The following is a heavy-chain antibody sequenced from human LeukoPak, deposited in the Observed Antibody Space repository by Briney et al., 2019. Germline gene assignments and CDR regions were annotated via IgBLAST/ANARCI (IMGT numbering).Heavy chain of an antibody. J-gene: IGHJ4*02. V-gene: IGHV3-23*01. CDR3: AKDLDNSDLWDTAY. Sequence: GGSLRLSCEASGFTFTNYAMNWVRQAPGKGLEWVSLIDKSGGAPYYADSVKGRFFISRDNSKSTLSLQMNSLSVDDTAVYYCAKDLDNSDLWDTAYWGQGILVTVSP. CDR2: IDKSGGAP. D-gene: IGHD4-11*01. CDR1: GFTFTNYA.